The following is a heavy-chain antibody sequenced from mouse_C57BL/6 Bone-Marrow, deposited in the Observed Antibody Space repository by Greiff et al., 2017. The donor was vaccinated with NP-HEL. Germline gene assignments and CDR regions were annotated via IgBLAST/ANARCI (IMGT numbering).Heavy chain of an antibody. V-gene: IGHV5-16*01. CDR1: GFTFSDYY. J-gene: IGHJ4*01. CDR3: ARYGPYDAMDY. CDR2: INYDGSST. Sequence: EVMLVESEGGLVQPGSSMKLSCTASGFTFSDYYMAWVRQVPEKGLEWVANINYDGSSTYYLDSLKSRFIISRDNAKNILYLQMSSLKSEDTATYYCARYGPYDAMDYWGQGTSVTVSS. D-gene: IGHD2-10*02.